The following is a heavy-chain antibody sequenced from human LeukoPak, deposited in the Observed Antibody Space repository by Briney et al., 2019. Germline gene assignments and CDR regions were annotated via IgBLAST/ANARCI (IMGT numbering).Heavy chain of an antibody. CDR2: INHSGST. Sequence: SETLSPTCAVYGGSFSGYFWSWIRQPPGKGLEWIGQINHSGSTNYNPSLKSRVTISVDTSKNQFSLKVSSVTAADTAVYYCARIRPRGSSSPMIYYYYGMDVWGQGTTVTVSS. CDR3: ARIRPRGSSSPMIYYYYGMDV. D-gene: IGHD6-13*01. CDR1: GGSFSGYF. V-gene: IGHV4-34*01. J-gene: IGHJ6*02.